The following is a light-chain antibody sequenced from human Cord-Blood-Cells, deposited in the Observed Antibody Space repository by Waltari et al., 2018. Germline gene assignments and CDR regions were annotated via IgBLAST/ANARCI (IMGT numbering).Light chain of an antibody. CDR2: GNS. Sequence: QSVLTQPPSVSGAPGQRVTISCTGSSSNIGAGYDVNWYQHLPGTAPKLLIYGNSIRPAGVPDRFSGSKSGTSAYLAITGLQAEDEADYYCQSYDSSLSGAWVFGGGTKLTVL. CDR1: SSNIGAGYD. J-gene: IGLJ3*02. CDR3: QSYDSSLSGAWV. V-gene: IGLV1-40*01.